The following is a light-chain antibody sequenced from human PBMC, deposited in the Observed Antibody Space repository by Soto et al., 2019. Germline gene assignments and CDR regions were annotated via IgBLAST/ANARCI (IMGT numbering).Light chain of an antibody. CDR2: GAS. Sequence: MTQSPSTLSPSVGDRVTITCRASQTIDSWLAWYQQKPGQAPRLLIYGASTRATGVPARFSGSGSGTEFTLTINSLQSEDFALYYCQEYDNWPLWTFGQGTKVEIK. J-gene: IGKJ1*01. CDR3: QEYDNWPLWT. V-gene: IGKV3-15*01. CDR1: QTIDSW.